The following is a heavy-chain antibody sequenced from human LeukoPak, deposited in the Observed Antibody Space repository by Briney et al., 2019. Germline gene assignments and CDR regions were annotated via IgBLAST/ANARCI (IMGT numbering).Heavy chain of an antibody. V-gene: IGHV1-24*01. J-gene: IGHJ5*02. CDR3: ATDPKYCSGGSCPFDP. CDR1: GYTLTELS. Sequence: ASVKVSCKVSGYTLTELSMHWVRQAPGKGLEWMGGFDPEDGETIYAQKFQGRVTMTEDTSTGTAYMELSSLRSEDTAVYYCATDPKYCSGGSCPFDPWGQGTLVTVSS. CDR2: FDPEDGET. D-gene: IGHD2-15*01.